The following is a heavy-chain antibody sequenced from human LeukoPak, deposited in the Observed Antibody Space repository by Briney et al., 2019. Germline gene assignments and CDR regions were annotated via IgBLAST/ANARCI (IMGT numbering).Heavy chain of an antibody. CDR3: ARADILGAYYYGSGSPDY. CDR1: GFTITNYW. CDR2: INSDGSIT. Sequence: GGSLRLSCAASGFTITNYWMHWVRQAPGKGLVWVSRINSDGSITTYEGSVKGRFTISRDNAKNMLYLQMDSLRAEDTAVYYCARADILGAYYYGSGSPDYWAREPWSPSPQ. D-gene: IGHD3-10*01. V-gene: IGHV3-74*03. J-gene: IGHJ4*02.